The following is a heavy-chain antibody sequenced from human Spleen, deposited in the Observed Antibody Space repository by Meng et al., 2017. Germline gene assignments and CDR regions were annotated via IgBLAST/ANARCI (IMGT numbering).Heavy chain of an antibody. CDR3: ARDPLLYPYNWFDP. D-gene: IGHD2-2*02. J-gene: IGHJ5*02. Sequence: QVHLQQLGAGLLKPSETLSLTCVVSGGSFSDYYWSWIRQPPGKGLEWIGSIHSSGNTYYNPSLKSRVTISIDTSENQFSLKLSSVTAADTAVYYCARDPLLYPYNWFDPWGQGTLVTVSS. V-gene: IGHV4-34*01. CDR1: GGSFSDYY. CDR2: IHSSGNT.